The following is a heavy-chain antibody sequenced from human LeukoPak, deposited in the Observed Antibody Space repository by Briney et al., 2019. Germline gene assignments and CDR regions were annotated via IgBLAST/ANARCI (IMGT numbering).Heavy chain of an antibody. J-gene: IGHJ4*02. CDR1: GFTFSDYY. CDR3: ARWAGYSSTWYGLFDY. CDR2: ISSSGSTI. V-gene: IGHV3-11*04. D-gene: IGHD6-13*01. Sequence: GGSLRLSCAASGFTFSDYYMSWIRQAPGKGLEWVSYISSSGSTIYYADSVKGRFTISRDNAKNSLYLQMNSLGAEDTAVYYCARWAGYSSTWYGLFDYWGQGTLVTVSS.